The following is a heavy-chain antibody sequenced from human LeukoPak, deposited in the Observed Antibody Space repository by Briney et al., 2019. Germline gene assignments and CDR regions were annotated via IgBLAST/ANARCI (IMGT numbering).Heavy chain of an antibody. CDR2: IRNDGSDT. V-gene: IGHV3-30*02. D-gene: IGHD4-23*01. J-gene: IGHJ4*02. Sequence: GGSLRLSCATAGLTFTSHGFHWVRQAAGKGLEWVAFIRNDGSDTYHANSVKGRFSISRDNSKNTVYLHMNSLRAEDTAVYYCARDRGKVYFDNWGQGTQVTVSS. CDR1: GLTFTSHG. CDR3: ARDRGKVYFDN.